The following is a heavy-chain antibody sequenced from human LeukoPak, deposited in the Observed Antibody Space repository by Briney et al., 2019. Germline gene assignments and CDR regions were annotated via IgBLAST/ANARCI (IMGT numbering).Heavy chain of an antibody. Sequence: GGSLRLSCAASRFTFNNYAMSWVRQAPGKGLEWVSGISGSGGSTYYADSVKGRFTISRDNAENSLFLQMTSLRVEDTAVYYCVARGGWARFDYWGQGALVTVSA. J-gene: IGHJ4*02. CDR3: VARGGWARFDY. V-gene: IGHV3-23*01. D-gene: IGHD6-19*01. CDR1: RFTFNNYA. CDR2: ISGSGGST.